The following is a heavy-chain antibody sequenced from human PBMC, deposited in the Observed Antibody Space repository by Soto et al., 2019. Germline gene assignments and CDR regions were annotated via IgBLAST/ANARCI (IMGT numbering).Heavy chain of an antibody. J-gene: IGHJ3*01. CDR3: ATVTDAFAFRRLDAFDL. Sequence: QVQLVQSGAELKKPGASVKVSCKVSGYTLNELPMHWVRQAPGKGLEWMAGFDPEDGETIYAQNFLGRVTMTEDTSTDTAYMELNSLRSEDTAVYYCATVTDAFAFRRLDAFDLWGQGTMVTVSS. CDR2: FDPEDGET. D-gene: IGHD3-16*01. V-gene: IGHV1-24*01. CDR1: GYTLNELP.